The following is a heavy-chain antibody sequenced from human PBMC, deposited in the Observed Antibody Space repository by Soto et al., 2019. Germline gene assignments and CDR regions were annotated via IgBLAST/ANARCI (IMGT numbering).Heavy chain of an antibody. CDR1: GAPISSRGHF. CDR2: IDYTGTT. J-gene: IGHJ4*02. Sequence: QLQLTESGPGLVKPSEPLSPLCSVSGAPISSRGHFWAGIRQPPGRVLEWLATIDYTGTTYSYPSLKSRLAISMDRSKDQFSLDLTSMPAAATALYFCARRVYSGSGRDYFERWGQGSLVTVSS. D-gene: IGHD1-26*01. CDR3: ARRVYSGSGRDYFER. V-gene: IGHV4-39*01.